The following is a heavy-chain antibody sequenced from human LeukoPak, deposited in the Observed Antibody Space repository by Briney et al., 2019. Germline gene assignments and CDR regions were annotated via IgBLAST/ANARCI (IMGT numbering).Heavy chain of an antibody. V-gene: IGHV3-30*02. J-gene: IGHJ4*02. CDR2: IRYDGSNK. Sequence: GGSLRLSCAASGFTFSSYGMHWVRQAPGKGLEWVAFIRYDGSNKYYADSVKGRFTISRDNSKNTLYLQMSSLRAEDTAVYYCARSRTYPFDYWGQGTLVTVSS. CDR3: ARSRTYPFDY. D-gene: IGHD2-8*01. CDR1: GFTFSSYG.